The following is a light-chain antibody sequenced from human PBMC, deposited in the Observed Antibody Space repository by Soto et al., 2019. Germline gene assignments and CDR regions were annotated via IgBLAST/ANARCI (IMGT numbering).Light chain of an antibody. CDR3: QQYDNLPPYT. J-gene: IGKJ2*01. CDR1: QYISNY. Sequence: DIQMTQSPSSLSASVGDRVTITCQTSQYISNYLNWYQQEPGKAPKLLIYDASKLETGVSSRFSGSGSETDFTFTISSLQPEDIATYYCQQYDNLPPYTFGQGTKLEI. CDR2: DAS. V-gene: IGKV1-33*01.